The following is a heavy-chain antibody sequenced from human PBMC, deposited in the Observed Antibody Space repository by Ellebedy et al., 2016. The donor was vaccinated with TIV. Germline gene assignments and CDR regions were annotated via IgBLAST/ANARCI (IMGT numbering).Heavy chain of an antibody. CDR1: GGSISGYF. J-gene: IGHJ4*02. CDR2: VSYSGST. V-gene: IGHV4-59*01. D-gene: IGHD2-8*01. Sequence: MPSETLSLTCTVSGGSISGYFWSWIRQPPGKGLEWIGYVSYSGSTNYNPSLTSRVTISVDPSKNQFSLNLRSVTAAETAIYYCARESRNNGAYTDDYWGQGSLVTVSS. CDR3: ARESRNNGAYTDDY.